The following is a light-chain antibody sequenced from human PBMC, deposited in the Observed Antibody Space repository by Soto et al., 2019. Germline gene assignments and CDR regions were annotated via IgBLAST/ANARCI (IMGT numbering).Light chain of an antibody. CDR3: AAWDDSLSGPV. CDR2: RND. Sequence: QPVLTQPPSASGTPGQRVAISCSGSSSNIGSNNVYWYQHVPGTAPKLLIYRNDQRPSGVPDRFSGSKSGTSASLTISGLRSEDEADYYCAAWDDSLSGPVFGGGTKLTVL. V-gene: IGLV1-47*01. CDR1: SSNIGSNN. J-gene: IGLJ3*02.